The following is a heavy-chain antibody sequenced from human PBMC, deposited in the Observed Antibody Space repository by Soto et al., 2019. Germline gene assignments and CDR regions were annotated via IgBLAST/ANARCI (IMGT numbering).Heavy chain of an antibody. CDR2: MNPNSGNT. J-gene: IGHJ6*02. CDR1: GYTFTSYD. CDR3: ARRGYSSSWYYYYYYGMDV. V-gene: IGHV1-8*01. D-gene: IGHD6-13*01. Sequence: QVQLVQSGAEVKKPGASVKVSCKASGYTFTSYDINWVRQATGQGLEWMGWMNPNSGNTGYAQKFQVRVTMTRNTSISTAYMELSSLRSEDTAVYYCARRGYSSSWYYYYYYGMDVRGQGTTVTVSS.